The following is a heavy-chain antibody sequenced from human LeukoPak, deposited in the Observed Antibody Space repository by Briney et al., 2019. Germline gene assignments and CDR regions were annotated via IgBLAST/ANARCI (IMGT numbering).Heavy chain of an antibody. CDR3: ARAGVYYDILTGYYNFDY. Sequence: GASVKVSCKVSGYTLTELSMHWVRQATGQGLEWMGWISAYNGNTNYAQKLQGRVTMTTDTSTSTAYMELRSLRSDDTAVYYCARAGVYYDILTGYYNFDYWGQGTLVTVSS. D-gene: IGHD3-9*01. CDR2: ISAYNGNT. J-gene: IGHJ4*02. V-gene: IGHV1-18*01. CDR1: GYTLTELS.